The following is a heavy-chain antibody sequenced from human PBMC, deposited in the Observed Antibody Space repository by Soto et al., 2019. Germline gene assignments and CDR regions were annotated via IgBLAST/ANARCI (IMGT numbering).Heavy chain of an antibody. J-gene: IGHJ4*02. CDR2: IYYSGST. Sequence: QVQLQESGPGLVKPSETLSLTCTVSGGSISSYYWSWIRQPPGKGLEWIGYIYYSGSTTYNPSLKSRVTISVDTSKNQFSLKLSSVTAADTAVYYCARYNRQVYFDYWGQGTLVTVSS. CDR3: ARYNRQVYFDY. V-gene: IGHV4-59*01. D-gene: IGHD1-20*01. CDR1: GGSISSYY.